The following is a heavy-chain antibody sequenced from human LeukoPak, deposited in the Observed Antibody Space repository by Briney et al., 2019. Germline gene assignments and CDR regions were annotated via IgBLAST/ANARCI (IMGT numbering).Heavy chain of an antibody. CDR3: ARGPSSGNALNY. J-gene: IGHJ4*02. CDR2: TKQDGSEK. V-gene: IGHV3-7*04. CDR1: GFTFSSYA. Sequence: GGSLRLSCAASGFTFSSYAMSWVRQAPGKGLEWVANTKQDGSEKDYVDSVKGRFTISRDNAKKSLYLQMNSLRAEDTAVYYCARGPSSGNALNYWGQGTLVTVSS. D-gene: IGHD3-16*01.